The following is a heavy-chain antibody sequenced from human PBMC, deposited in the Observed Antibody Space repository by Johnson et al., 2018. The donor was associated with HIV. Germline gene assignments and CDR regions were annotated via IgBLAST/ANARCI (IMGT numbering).Heavy chain of an antibody. CDR3: AKKGGRYSGSHDAFDI. J-gene: IGHJ3*02. CDR2: IRYDGSNK. CDR1: GFTFSSYA. D-gene: IGHD6-6*01. V-gene: IGHV3-30*02. Sequence: QVQLVESGGGVVQPGGSVRLSCAASGFTFSSYAMQWVRQAPGKGLEWVAIIRYDGSNKYYADSVKGRFTISRDNSKNTLYLQMNSLRAEDTAVFYCAKKGGRYSGSHDAFDIWGQGTVVTVSS.